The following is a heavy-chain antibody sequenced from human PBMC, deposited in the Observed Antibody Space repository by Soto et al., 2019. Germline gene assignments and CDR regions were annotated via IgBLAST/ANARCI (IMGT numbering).Heavy chain of an antibody. J-gene: IGHJ6*02. CDR1: GFTFDDYA. D-gene: IGHD4-4*01. CDR2: ISWNSGSI. V-gene: IGHV3-9*01. Sequence: GGSLRLSCAASGFTFDDYAMHWVRQAPGKGLEWVSGISWNSGSIGYADSVKGRFTISRDNAKNSLYLQMNSLRAEDTALYYCAKAGNSYYYYGMDVWGQGTTVTVSS. CDR3: AKAGNSYYYYGMDV.